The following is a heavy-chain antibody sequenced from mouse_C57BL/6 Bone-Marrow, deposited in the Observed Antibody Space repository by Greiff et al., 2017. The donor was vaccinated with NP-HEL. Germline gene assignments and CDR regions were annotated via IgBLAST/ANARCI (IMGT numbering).Heavy chain of an antibody. J-gene: IGHJ3*01. CDR3: AREWAWFAY. CDR1: GYTFTSYG. Sequence: QVQLKQSGAELARPGASVKLSCKASGYTFTSYGISWVKQRTGQGLEWIGEIYPRSGNTYYNEKFKGKATLTADKSSSTAYMELRSLTSEDSAVYFCAREWAWFAYWGQGTLVTVSA. CDR2: IYPRSGNT. V-gene: IGHV1-81*01.